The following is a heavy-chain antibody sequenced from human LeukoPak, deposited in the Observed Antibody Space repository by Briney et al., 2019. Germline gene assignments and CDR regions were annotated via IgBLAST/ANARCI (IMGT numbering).Heavy chain of an antibody. D-gene: IGHD3-16*02. Sequence: SETLSLTCSVSGGSISSYYWNWIRQPPGKGLEWIGYIFYSGRTSYNPSLKSRVTISVDTSKNHFSLTLSSVTAADTAVYYCARVAFWSYDYVWGSYRRDYWGQGTLVTVSS. J-gene: IGHJ4*02. CDR3: ARVAFWSYDYVWGSYRRDY. CDR1: GGSISSYY. V-gene: IGHV4-59*01. CDR2: IFYSGRT.